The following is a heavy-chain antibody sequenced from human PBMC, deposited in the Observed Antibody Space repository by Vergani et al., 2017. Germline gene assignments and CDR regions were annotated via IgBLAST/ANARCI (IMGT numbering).Heavy chain of an antibody. Sequence: QVQLVESGGGVVQRGGSLRLSCATSGFTLSNYDMQWIRQGPGKGLEFVAFIQFDGSNQYYADSVKGRFTLSRDFSKNTLYLQVNSLRTDDTATYYCAKHFRSWGIDYWGQGTQVIVSS. D-gene: IGHD3-10*01. CDR3: AKHFRSWGIDY. CDR2: IQFDGSNQ. V-gene: IGHV3-30*02. J-gene: IGHJ4*02. CDR1: GFTLSNYD.